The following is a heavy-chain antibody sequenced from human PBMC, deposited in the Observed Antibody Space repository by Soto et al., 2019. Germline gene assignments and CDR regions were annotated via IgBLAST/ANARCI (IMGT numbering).Heavy chain of an antibody. V-gene: IGHV3-30*03. CDR1: GFTFSSYC. J-gene: IGHJ4*02. CDR3: VSTYSDDY. D-gene: IGHD6-13*01. CDR2: ISCDGSNK. Sequence: GGSLIRSCSASGFTFSSYCMHWVLQAPGKGLEWVAVISCDGSNKYYADSVKGRFTISRDNSKNTLYLQMNSLRAEDTAVYYCVSTYSDDYWGQGTMVTGSS.